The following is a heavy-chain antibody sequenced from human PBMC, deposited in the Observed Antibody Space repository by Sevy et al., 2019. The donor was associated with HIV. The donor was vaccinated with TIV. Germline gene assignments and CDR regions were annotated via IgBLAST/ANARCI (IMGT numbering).Heavy chain of an antibody. Sequence: GGSLRLSCAASGFTFSSYAMSWVRQAPGKGLEWVSAISGSGGSTYYADSVKGRFTISRDNSKNTLYLQMNSLRAEDTAVYYCAKVVGRYCSSTSCYPRYYYYYGMDVWGQGTTVTVS. CDR2: ISGSGGST. V-gene: IGHV3-23*01. CDR1: GFTFSSYA. D-gene: IGHD2-2*01. J-gene: IGHJ6*02. CDR3: AKVVGRYCSSTSCYPRYYYYYGMDV.